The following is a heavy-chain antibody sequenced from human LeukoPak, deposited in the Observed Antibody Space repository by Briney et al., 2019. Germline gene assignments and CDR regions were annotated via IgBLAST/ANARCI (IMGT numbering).Heavy chain of an antibody. CDR1: GFTFSNYA. Sequence: GGSLRLSCAASGFTFSNYAMHWVRQAPGKGLERVAVMSYDGSNKYYADSVKGRFTISRDNSKNTLYLQVNSLRAEDTAVYYCARDLMTTVVTPALNCWGQGTLVTVSS. CDR2: MSYDGSNK. D-gene: IGHD4-23*01. J-gene: IGHJ4*02. V-gene: IGHV3-30-3*01. CDR3: ARDLMTTVVTPALNC.